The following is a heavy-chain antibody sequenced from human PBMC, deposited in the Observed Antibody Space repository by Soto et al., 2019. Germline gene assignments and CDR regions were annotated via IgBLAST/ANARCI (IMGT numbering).Heavy chain of an antibody. D-gene: IGHD4-17*01. V-gene: IGHV4-34*01. J-gene: IGHJ5*02. CDR3: ARGAATVTPGWFDP. CDR1: GGSFTGHF. Sequence: PSETLSLTCTVSGGSFTGHFWSWVRQPPGKGLEWIGEVSHSGSTYYNPSLKSRVTISVDTSKNQFSLKLTSVTAADTAVYYCARGAATVTPGWFDPWGQGIMVTVS. CDR2: VSHSGST.